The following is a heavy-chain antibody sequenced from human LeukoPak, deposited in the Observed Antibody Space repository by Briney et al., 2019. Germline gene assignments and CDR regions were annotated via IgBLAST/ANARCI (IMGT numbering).Heavy chain of an antibody. CDR3: AKVGREVDY. CDR2: ISWNSGSI. J-gene: IGHJ4*02. V-gene: IGHV3-9*01. Sequence: GGSLRLSCAASGFTFDDYAMHWVRQAPGKGLEWVSGISWNSGSIGYADSVKGRFTISRDNAKNSLYLQMNSLRAEDTASYYCAKVGREVDYWGQGTLVTVSS. CDR1: GFTFDDYA.